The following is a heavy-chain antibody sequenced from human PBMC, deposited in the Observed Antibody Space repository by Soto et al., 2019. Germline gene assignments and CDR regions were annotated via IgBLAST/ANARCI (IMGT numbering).Heavy chain of an antibody. CDR3: TTVSVDRPHSNPYDSFDI. V-gene: IGHV3-15*01. J-gene: IGHJ3*02. CDR2: IKSKINGGTT. Sequence: EVQLVESGGGLVKPGGSLRLSCAASGFTFKNAWMSWVRQAPGKGLEWVGRIKSKINGGTTDHAAPVKCRFPISREDSRNTLYLQMSSLRTEDTAVYYCTTVSVDRPHSNPYDSFDIWGEGTMVTVSS. D-gene: IGHD3-22*01. CDR1: GFTFKNAW.